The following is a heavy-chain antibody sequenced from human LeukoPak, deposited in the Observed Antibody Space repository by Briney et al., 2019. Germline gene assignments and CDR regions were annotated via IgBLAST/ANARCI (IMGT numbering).Heavy chain of an antibody. CDR1: GEPFSGYY. CDR2: INRHGNT. CDR3: ARLVPERFFQLNPEGYYDY. D-gene: IGHD3-3*01. J-gene: IGHJ4*02. Sequence: SETLSLTCAVSGEPFSGYYWGWIRQPPGKGLELIGEINRHGNTDYNPSLKSRVSMSIDTSKNQFSLKLISVTAADTAVYYCARLVPERFFQLNPEGYYDYWGQGTLVTVSS. V-gene: IGHV4-34*01.